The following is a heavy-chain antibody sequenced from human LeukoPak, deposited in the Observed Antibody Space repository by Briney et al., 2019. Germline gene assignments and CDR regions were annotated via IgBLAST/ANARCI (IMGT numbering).Heavy chain of an antibody. J-gene: IGHJ3*02. CDR2: IKSKTDGWST. Sequence: GGSLRLSCAASGFTFSNAWMSWVRQAPGKGLEWVGRIKSKTDGWSTDYAARVKGRFIISRDDSKNTLYLHINSLNTEDTAVYYFTTAALTMILVVTEADAFVIWRQGTMVSVSS. CDR1: GFTFSNAW. V-gene: IGHV3-15*01. CDR3: TTAALTMILVVTEADAFVI. D-gene: IGHD3-22*01.